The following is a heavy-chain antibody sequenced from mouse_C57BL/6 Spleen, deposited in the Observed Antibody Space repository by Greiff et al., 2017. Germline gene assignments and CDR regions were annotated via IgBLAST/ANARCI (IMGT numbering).Heavy chain of an antibody. CDR2: ISSGSSTI. CDR3: ARGGDGYYDYFDY. V-gene: IGHV5-17*01. Sequence: EVQRVESGGGLVKPGGSLKLSCAASGFTFSDYGMHWVRQAPEKGLEWVAYISSGSSTIYYADTVKGRFTISRDNAKNTLFLQMTSLRSEDTAMYYCARGGDGYYDYFDYWGQGTTLTVSS. D-gene: IGHD2-3*01. CDR1: GFTFSDYG. J-gene: IGHJ2*01.